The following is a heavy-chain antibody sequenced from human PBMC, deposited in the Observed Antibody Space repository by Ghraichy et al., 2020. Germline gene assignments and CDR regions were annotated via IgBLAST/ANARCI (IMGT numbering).Heavy chain of an antibody. V-gene: IGHV3-74*01. D-gene: IGHD6-13*01. J-gene: IGHJ4*02. CDR1: GFTFSSYW. Sequence: GGSLRLSCAASGFTFSSYWMHWVRQAPGKGLVWVARINSDGSSRSYADSVKGRFTISRDNAKNTLYLQMNSLRAEDTAVYYCARDAPSVGSWYTFPDYWGERRLVTVSS. CDR3: ARDAPSVGSWYTFPDY. CDR2: INSDGSSR.